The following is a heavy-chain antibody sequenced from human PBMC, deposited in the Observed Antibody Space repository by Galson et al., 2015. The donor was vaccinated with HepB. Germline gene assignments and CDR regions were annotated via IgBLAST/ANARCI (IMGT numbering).Heavy chain of an antibody. V-gene: IGHV1-69*13. J-gene: IGHJ3*02. CDR3: AREAKMAAIIVHVFDI. CDR2: ITPIFGAK. CDR1: GGTFSTYG. Sequence: SVKVSCKASGGTFSTYGITWVRQAPGQGLEWMGGITPIFGAKFYAQKFQGRVTISADELTNTAYMELTSLTSEDTAIYYCAREAKMAAIIVHVFDIWGLGTMVTVSS. D-gene: IGHD5-24*01.